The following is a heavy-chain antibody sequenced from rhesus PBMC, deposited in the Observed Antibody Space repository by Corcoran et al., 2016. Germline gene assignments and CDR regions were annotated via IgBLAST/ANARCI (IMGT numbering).Heavy chain of an antibody. CDR2: IYGSSTST. CDR1: GGSISDSYR. V-gene: IGHV4S10*01. CDR3: ARGLDY. D-gene: IGHD2-21*01. Sequence: QVQLQESGPGLVKPSDTLSLTCAVSGGSISDSYRWSWIRQPPGKGLEWIGYIYGSSTSTNYNPSLKSRVTISKDTSKNQFSLKLSSVTAADTAWYYCARGLDYWGQGVLVTVSS. J-gene: IGHJ4*01.